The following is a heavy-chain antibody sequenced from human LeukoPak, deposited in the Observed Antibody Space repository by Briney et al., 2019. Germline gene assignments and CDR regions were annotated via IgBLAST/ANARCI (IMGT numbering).Heavy chain of an antibody. CDR3: ARGALGGYYYMDV. CDR1: GFTVSSNY. D-gene: IGHD1-26*01. J-gene: IGHJ6*03. CDR2: IYSGGST. Sequence: GGSLRLSCAASGFTVSSNYMSWVRQAPGKGLEWVSVIYSGGSTYYEDSVKGRFTISRDNSKSTLYLQMNSLRVEDTAVYYCARGALGGYYYMDVWGKGTTVTVSS. V-gene: IGHV3-53*01.